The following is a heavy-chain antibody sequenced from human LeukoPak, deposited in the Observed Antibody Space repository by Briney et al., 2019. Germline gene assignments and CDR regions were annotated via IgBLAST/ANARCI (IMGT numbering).Heavy chain of an antibody. CDR2: FDPEDGET. Sequence: ASVKVSCKVSGYTLTELSMHWVRQAPGKGLEWMGGFDPEDGETIYAQKFQGRVTMTEDTSTDTAYMELSSLRSEDTAVYYCATAPTYYYGSGSYYNGYYYMDVWGKGTTVTVSS. D-gene: IGHD3-10*01. CDR3: ATAPTYYYGSGSYYNGYYYMDV. J-gene: IGHJ6*03. CDR1: GYTLTELS. V-gene: IGHV1-24*01.